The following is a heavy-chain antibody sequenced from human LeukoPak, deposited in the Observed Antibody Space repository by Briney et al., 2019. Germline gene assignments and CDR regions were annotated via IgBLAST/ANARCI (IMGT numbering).Heavy chain of an antibody. D-gene: IGHD6-19*01. CDR1: GGSISSYY. CDR2: IYTSGST. CDR3: ARTRMAGTGGWFDP. J-gene: IGHJ5*02. Sequence: SETLSLTCTVSGGSISSYYWSWIGQPAGKRLEWIGRIYTSGSTNYNPSLKSRVTMSVDTSKNQFSLKLSSVTAADTAVYYCARTRMAGTGGWFDPWGQGTLVTVSS. V-gene: IGHV4-4*07.